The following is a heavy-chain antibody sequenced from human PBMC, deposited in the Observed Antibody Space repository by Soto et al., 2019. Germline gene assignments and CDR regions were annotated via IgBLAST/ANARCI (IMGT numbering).Heavy chain of an antibody. CDR2: IYSGGGT. J-gene: IGHJ4*02. D-gene: IGHD1-26*01. CDR3: ARHDGSYYMSGDY. V-gene: IGHV3-66*04. Sequence: PGGSLRLSCAASGFSVSSNYMSWVRQAPGKGLEWVSVIYSGGGTGHADSVKGRFSISRDSSKNTLYLQMNSLRAEDTAVYYCARHDGSYYMSGDYWGQVTLVTVSS. CDR1: GFSVSSNY.